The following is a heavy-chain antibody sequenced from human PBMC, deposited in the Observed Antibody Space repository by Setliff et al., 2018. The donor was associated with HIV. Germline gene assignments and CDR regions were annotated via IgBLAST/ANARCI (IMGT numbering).Heavy chain of an antibody. CDR2: IYYSGST. CDR3: ARSRSSYYDILTGYRYYFDY. CDR1: GGSISSSSYY. V-gene: IGHV4-39*01. J-gene: IGHJ4*02. Sequence: PSETLSLTCTVSGGSISSSSYYWGWSRQPPGKGLEWIGSIYYSGSTYYNPSLKSRVTISVDTSKNQFSLKLSSVTAADTAVYYCARSRSSYYDILTGYRYYFDYWGQGTLVTVSS. D-gene: IGHD3-9*01.